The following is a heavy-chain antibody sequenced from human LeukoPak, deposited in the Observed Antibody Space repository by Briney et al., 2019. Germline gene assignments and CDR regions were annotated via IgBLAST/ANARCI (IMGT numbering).Heavy chain of an antibody. Sequence: PSETLSLTCTVSGGSISSGSYYWSWIRQPAGKGLEWIGRIYTSGSTNYNPSLKSRVTISVDTSKNQFSLKLSSVTAADTAVYYCARGATGLYLYFDYWGQGTLVTVSS. CDR2: IYTSGST. CDR3: ARGATGLYLYFDY. V-gene: IGHV4-61*02. CDR1: GGSISSGSYY. D-gene: IGHD1-1*01. J-gene: IGHJ4*02.